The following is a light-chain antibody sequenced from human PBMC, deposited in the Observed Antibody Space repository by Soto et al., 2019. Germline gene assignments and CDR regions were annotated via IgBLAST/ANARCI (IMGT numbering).Light chain of an antibody. CDR3: QQYGRSPFT. CDR1: QSVSSNY. Sequence: EIVMTQSPGTLSLSPGETATLSCRANQSVSSNYVAWFHQKPGQAPRLLIYGASSRATGVPDRFSASGSGTDFTLTISRLEPEDFSVYYCQQYGRSPFTFGPGTKVDI. V-gene: IGKV3-20*01. CDR2: GAS. J-gene: IGKJ3*01.